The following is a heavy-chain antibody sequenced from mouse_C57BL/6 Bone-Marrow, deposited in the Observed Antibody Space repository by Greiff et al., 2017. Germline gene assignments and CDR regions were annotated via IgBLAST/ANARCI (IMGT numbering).Heavy chain of an antibody. Sequence: EVQLQQSGPELVKPGASVKISCKASGYTFTDYYMNWVKQSHGKSLEWIGDINPNNGGTSYNQKFKGKATLTVDKSSSTAYMELRSLTSEDSAVDDCEHYYGSRYYYAMDYWGQGTSVTVSS. CDR1: GYTFTDYY. D-gene: IGHD1-1*01. J-gene: IGHJ4*01. CDR3: EHYYGSRYYYAMDY. V-gene: IGHV1-26*01. CDR2: INPNNGGT.